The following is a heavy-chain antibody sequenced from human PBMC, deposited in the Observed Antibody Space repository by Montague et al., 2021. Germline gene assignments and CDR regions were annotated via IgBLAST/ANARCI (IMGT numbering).Heavy chain of an antibody. Sequence: SETLSLTCTVSGGSISSASYYWGWIRQPPGKGQEFIGVIYYNGTTYHNPSLKSRVTVSMDTSKNQFSLKLSSVTAADTAVYYCARSLYCRGGSCYSGFDPWGQGTLVTASS. D-gene: IGHD2-15*01. CDR3: ARSLYCRGGSCYSGFDP. J-gene: IGHJ5*02. V-gene: IGHV4-39*01. CDR1: GGSISSASYY. CDR2: IYYNGTT.